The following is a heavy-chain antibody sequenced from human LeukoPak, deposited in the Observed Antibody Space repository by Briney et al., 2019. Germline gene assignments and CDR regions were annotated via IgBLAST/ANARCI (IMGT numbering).Heavy chain of an antibody. CDR3: AREYSGYDPNYYYYYYMDV. CDR1: GYTFTGYY. J-gene: IGHJ6*03. CDR2: INPNSGGT. V-gene: IGHV1-2*02. Sequence: GASVKVSCKASGYTFTGYYMHWVRQAPGQGLEWMGWINPNSGGTNYAQKFQGRVTMTRDTSISTAYMELSRLRSDDTAVYYCAREYSGYDPNYYYYYYMDVWGKGTTVTISS. D-gene: IGHD5-12*01.